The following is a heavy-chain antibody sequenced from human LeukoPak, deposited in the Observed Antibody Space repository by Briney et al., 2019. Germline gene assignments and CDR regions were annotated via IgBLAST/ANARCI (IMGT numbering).Heavy chain of an antibody. D-gene: IGHD5-18*01. J-gene: IGHJ4*02. CDR2: IYTSGST. Sequence: SETLSLTCTDSGGSISSYYWSWIRQPAGKGLEWIGRIYTSGSTNYNPSLKSRVTMSVDTSKNQFSLKLSSVTAADTAMYYCESGTPQLWSSFWGQGTLVTVSS. CDR1: GGSISSYY. CDR3: ESGTPQLWSSF. V-gene: IGHV4-4*07.